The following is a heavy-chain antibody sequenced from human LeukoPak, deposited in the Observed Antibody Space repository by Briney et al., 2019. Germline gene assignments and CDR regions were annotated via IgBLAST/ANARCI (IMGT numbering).Heavy chain of an antibody. V-gene: IGHV4-34*01. D-gene: IGHD5-18*01. CDR3: ARASGTYSYGYIRTRSWFDP. Sequence: SETLPLTCAVYGGSFSGYYWSWIRQPPGKGLEWIGEINHSGSTNYNPSLKSRVTISVDTSKNQFSLKLSSVTAADTAVYYCARASGTYSYGYIRTRSWFDPWGQGTLVTVSS. CDR1: GGSFSGYY. CDR2: INHSGST. J-gene: IGHJ5*02.